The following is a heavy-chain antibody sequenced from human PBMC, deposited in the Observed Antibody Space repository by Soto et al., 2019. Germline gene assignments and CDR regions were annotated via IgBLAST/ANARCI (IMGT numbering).Heavy chain of an antibody. V-gene: IGHV3-23*01. D-gene: IGHD3-9*01. J-gene: IGHJ4*02. CDR3: AVDYDILTGYSQPFDY. Sequence: SGGSLRLSCAASGFTFSSYAMSWVRQAPGKGLEWVSAISGSGGRTYYADSVKGRFTISRDNAKNSLYLQMNSLRAEDTAVYYCAVDYDILTGYSQPFDYWGQGTLVTVSS. CDR1: GFTFSSYA. CDR2: ISGSGGRT.